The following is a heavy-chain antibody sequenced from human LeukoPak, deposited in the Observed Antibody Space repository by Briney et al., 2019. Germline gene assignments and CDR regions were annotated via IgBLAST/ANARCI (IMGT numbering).Heavy chain of an antibody. V-gene: IGHV4-39*01. Sequence: PSGTLSLTCTVSGGSISSSSYYWGWIRQPPGKGLEWIGSIYYSGSTYYNPSLKSRVTISVDTSKNQFSLKLSSVTAADTAVYYCARPVSYGDYRYWYFDLWGRGTLVTVSS. J-gene: IGHJ2*01. CDR1: GGSISSSSYY. D-gene: IGHD4-17*01. CDR2: IYYSGST. CDR3: ARPVSYGDYRYWYFDL.